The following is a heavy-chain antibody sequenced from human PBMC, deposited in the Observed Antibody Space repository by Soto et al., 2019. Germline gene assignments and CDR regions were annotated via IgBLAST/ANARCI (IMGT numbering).Heavy chain of an antibody. CDR3: AHRRGAYELYYYYYGMDV. D-gene: IGHD3-3*01. Sequence: SGPTLVKPTQTLTLTCTFSGFSLSTSGVGVGWIRQPPGKALEWLALIYWNDDKRYSPSLKSRLTITKDTSKNQVVLTMTNMDPVDTATYYCAHRRGAYELYYYYYGMDVWGQGTTVTVSS. CDR1: GFSLSTSGVG. V-gene: IGHV2-5*01. J-gene: IGHJ6*02. CDR2: IYWNDDK.